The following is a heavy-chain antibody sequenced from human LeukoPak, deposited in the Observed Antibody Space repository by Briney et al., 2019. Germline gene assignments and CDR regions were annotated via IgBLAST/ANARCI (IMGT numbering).Heavy chain of an antibody. V-gene: IGHV1-18*01. Sequence: VASVKVSCKASGYTFTSYGISWVRQAPGQGLEWMGWISAYNGNTNYAQKLQGRVTMTTDTSTSTAYMELRSLRSDDTAVYYCARTNRNYDSSGYYPNDAFDIWGQGTMVTVSS. J-gene: IGHJ3*02. CDR3: ARTNRNYDSSGYYPNDAFDI. D-gene: IGHD3-22*01. CDR2: ISAYNGNT. CDR1: GYTFTSYG.